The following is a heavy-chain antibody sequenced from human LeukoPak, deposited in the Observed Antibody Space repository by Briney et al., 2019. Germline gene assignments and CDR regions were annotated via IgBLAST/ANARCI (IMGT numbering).Heavy chain of an antibody. CDR1: GFTFRNYW. CDR3: AAWGTPMVTDFGY. D-gene: IGHD3-22*01. CDR2: IMKDGSAK. Sequence: GGSLRLSCAASGFTFRNYWMSWVRQAPGKGLEWVASIMKDGSAKYYVDSVKGRFSISRDNVKNSLFLEMNGLRGEDTGLYYCAAWGTPMVTDFGYWGQGTRVTVSS. V-gene: IGHV3-7*01. J-gene: IGHJ4*02.